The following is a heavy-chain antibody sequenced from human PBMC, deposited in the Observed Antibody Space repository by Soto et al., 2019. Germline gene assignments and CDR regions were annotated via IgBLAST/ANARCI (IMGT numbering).Heavy chain of an antibody. CDR3: ARDKTYYGGNSYCYGMDV. CDR2: ISAYNGNT. V-gene: IGHV1-18*01. CDR1: GYTFTSYG. D-gene: IGHD4-17*01. J-gene: IGHJ6*02. Sequence: QVQLLQSGAEVKKPGASLKVSCKASGYTFTSYGISWVRQAPGQGLEWMGWISAYNGNTNYAQKLQGRVTMTTDTSTSTAYMELRSLRSDDTAVYYCARDKTYYGGNSYCYGMDVWGQGTTVTVSS.